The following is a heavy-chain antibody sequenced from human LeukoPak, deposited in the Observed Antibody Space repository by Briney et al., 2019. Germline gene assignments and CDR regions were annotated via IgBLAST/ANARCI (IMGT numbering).Heavy chain of an antibody. V-gene: IGHV1-2*02. CDR2: INPNSGGT. Sequence: ASVKVSCKASGYTFTGYYMHWVRQAPGQGLEWMGWINPNSGGTNYAQKFQGRVTMTRDTSTSTVYMELSSLRSEDTAVYYCARGDHVRIYAESAFDIWGQGTMVTVSS. D-gene: IGHD5/OR15-5a*01. CDR3: ARGDHVRIYAESAFDI. J-gene: IGHJ3*02. CDR1: GYTFTGYY.